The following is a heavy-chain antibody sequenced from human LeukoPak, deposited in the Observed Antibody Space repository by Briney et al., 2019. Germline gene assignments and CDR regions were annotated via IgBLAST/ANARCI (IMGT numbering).Heavy chain of an antibody. D-gene: IGHD2-8*01. V-gene: IGHV1-18*01. J-gene: IGHJ6*02. CDR2: ISAYNGNT. Sequence: ASVKVSCKASGYSFSSYAINWVRQAPGQGLEWMGWISAYNGNTDYAQKFEGRVTMTTDKSTSTAYMELRSLTSDDTAVYYCARNAEDYYYYGMDVWGQGTTVTVSS. CDR1: GYSFSSYA. CDR3: ARNAEDYYYYGMDV.